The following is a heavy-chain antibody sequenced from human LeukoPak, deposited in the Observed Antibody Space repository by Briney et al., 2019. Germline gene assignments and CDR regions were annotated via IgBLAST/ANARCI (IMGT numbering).Heavy chain of an antibody. CDR3: ARVRSKQLAGYLPDGFDM. D-gene: IGHD6-19*01. CDR1: GSTFSSYC. J-gene: IGHJ3*02. CDR2: ISSSGTYV. V-gene: IGHV3-21*01. Sequence: GGSLRLSCAASGSTFSSYCMKWVRQAPGKGLEWVSSISSSGTYVYYADSVKGRFTISRDNAKNSLSLQMNSLRADDAAVYYCARVRSKQLAGYLPDGFDMWSQGTMVTVSS.